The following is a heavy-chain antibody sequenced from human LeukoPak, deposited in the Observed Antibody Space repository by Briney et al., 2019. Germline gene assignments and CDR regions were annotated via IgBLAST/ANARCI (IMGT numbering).Heavy chain of an antibody. V-gene: IGHV4-31*03. CDR1: GGSISSGGYY. J-gene: IGHJ2*01. Sequence: SQTLSLTCTVSGGSISSGGYYWSWTRQHPGKGLEWIGYIYYSGSTYYNPSLKSRVTISVDTSKNQFSLKLSSVTAADTAVYYCARVTGIQGSWYFDLWGRGTLVTVSS. D-gene: IGHD1-14*01. CDR3: ARVTGIQGSWYFDL. CDR2: IYYSGST.